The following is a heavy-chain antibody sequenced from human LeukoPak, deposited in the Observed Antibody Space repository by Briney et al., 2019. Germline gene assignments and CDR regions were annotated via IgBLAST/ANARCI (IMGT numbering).Heavy chain of an antibody. J-gene: IGHJ4*02. V-gene: IGHV4-30-4*01. Sequence: SQTLSLTCTVSGGSISSGDYYWSWIRQPPGKGLEWIGYIYYSGSTYYNPSLKSRVTISVDTSKNQFSLKLSSVTAADTAVYYCATTRKVSWSSEYYFDYWGQGTLVTVSS. CDR3: ATTRKVSWSSEYYFDY. CDR2: IYYSGST. D-gene: IGHD1-26*01. CDR1: GGSISSGDYY.